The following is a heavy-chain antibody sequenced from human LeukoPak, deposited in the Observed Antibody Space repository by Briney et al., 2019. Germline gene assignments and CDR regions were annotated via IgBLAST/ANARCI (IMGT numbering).Heavy chain of an antibody. CDR1: GYTFTSYY. CDR3: ARDYSVPMLYGAYVDY. Sequence: GASVKVSCKASGYTFTSYYMHWVRQAPGQGLEWMGIINPSGGSTSYAQKFQGRVTMTRDTSTSTVYMELSSLRSEDTAVYYCARDYSVPMLYGAYVDYWGQGTLVTVSS. D-gene: IGHD2-8*01. V-gene: IGHV1-46*01. J-gene: IGHJ4*02. CDR2: INPSGGST.